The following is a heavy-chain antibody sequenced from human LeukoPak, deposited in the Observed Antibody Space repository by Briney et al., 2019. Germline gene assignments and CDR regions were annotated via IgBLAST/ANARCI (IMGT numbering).Heavy chain of an antibody. Sequence: EASVKVSSKASGYTFTSYYMHWVRQAPGQGLEWMGIIDPSGGSTSYAQKFQGRVTVTRDTSTSTVYMELSSLRSEDTAVYYCAREPGVNMYYFDYWGQGTLVSVSS. CDR1: GYTFTSYY. V-gene: IGHV1-46*01. D-gene: IGHD1/OR15-1a*01. CDR3: AREPGVNMYYFDY. CDR2: IDPSGGST. J-gene: IGHJ4*02.